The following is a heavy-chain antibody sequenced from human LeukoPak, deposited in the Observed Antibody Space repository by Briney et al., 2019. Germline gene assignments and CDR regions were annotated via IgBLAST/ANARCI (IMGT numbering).Heavy chain of an antibody. J-gene: IGHJ4*01. CDR2: INSDGGST. D-gene: IGHD1-26*01. CDR3: ARVAVGRYDFDY. V-gene: IGHV3-74*01. Sequence: GGSLRLSCAASGFTFSSYWMHWVRQAPGKGLVWVSRINSDGGSTSYADSVKGRFTISRDNAKNTLYLQMNSLRDEDTAVYYCARVAVGRYDFDYWGRGTLVTVSS. CDR1: GFTFSSYW.